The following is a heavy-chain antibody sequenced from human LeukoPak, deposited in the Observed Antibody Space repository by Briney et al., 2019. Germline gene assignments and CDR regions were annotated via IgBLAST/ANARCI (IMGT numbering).Heavy chain of an antibody. D-gene: IGHD5-12*01. CDR3: ARDHGYSGYAPYYFDY. Sequence: ASVKVSCKASGYTFTGYYIHWVRQAPGQGLEWMGRINPNSGGTNYAQKLQGRVTMTRDKSISTAYMELSRLTSDDTAVYYCARDHGYSGYAPYYFDYWGQGTLVTVSS. J-gene: IGHJ4*02. V-gene: IGHV1-2*06. CDR1: GYTFTGYY. CDR2: INPNSGGT.